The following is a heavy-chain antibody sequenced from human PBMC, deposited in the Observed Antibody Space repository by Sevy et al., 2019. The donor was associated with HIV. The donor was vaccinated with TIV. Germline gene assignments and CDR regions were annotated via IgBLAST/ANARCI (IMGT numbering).Heavy chain of an antibody. J-gene: IGHJ4*02. D-gene: IGHD6-6*01. CDR2: IYSRGST. CDR1: GDFINLYF. CDR3: ARESIGSVGDFDY. V-gene: IGHV4-59*01. Sequence: SETLSLTCSVSGDFINLYFWSWIRQPPGKGLEWIGYIYSRGSTNYNPSLKSRVTISLATSKDQFSLKLSSVTAADTAVYYCARESIGSVGDFDYWGQGTLVTVSS.